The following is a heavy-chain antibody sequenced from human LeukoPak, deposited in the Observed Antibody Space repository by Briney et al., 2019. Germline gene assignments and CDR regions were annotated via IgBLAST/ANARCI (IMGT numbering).Heavy chain of an antibody. D-gene: IGHD3-16*01. Sequence: GRSLRLSCAASGFTFSSYGMHWVRQAPGKGLEWVAVISYDGSNKYYADSVKGRFTISRDNSKNTLYLQMNSLRAEDTAVYYCAKERGRRQTLVGPPPAYWGQGTLVTVSS. CDR1: GFTFSSYG. V-gene: IGHV3-30*18. CDR3: AKERGRRQTLVGPPPAY. CDR2: ISYDGSNK. J-gene: IGHJ4*02.